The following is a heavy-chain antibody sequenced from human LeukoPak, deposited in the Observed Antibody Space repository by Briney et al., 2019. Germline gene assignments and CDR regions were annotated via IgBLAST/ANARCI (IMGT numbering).Heavy chain of an antibody. Sequence: SETLSLTCTVSGGSISSYYWSWIRQLAGKGLEWIGRIYTSGSTNYNPSLKSRVTMSVDTSKNQFSLKLSSVTAADTAVYYCARTPRRAYCSGGSCYGKFDYWGQGTLVTVSS. D-gene: IGHD2-15*01. V-gene: IGHV4-4*07. CDR2: IYTSGST. CDR3: ARTPRRAYCSGGSCYGKFDY. J-gene: IGHJ4*02. CDR1: GGSISSYY.